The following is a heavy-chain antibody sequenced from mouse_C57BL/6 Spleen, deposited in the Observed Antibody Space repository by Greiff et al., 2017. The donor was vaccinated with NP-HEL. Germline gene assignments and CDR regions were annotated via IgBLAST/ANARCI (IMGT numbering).Heavy chain of an antibody. CDR2: IHPNSGST. CDR1: GYTFTSYW. Sequence: QVQLQQPGAELVKPGASVKLSCKASGYTFTSYWMHWVKQRPGQGLEWIGMIHPNSGSTNYNEKFKSKATLTVDKSSSTAYMQLSSLTSEDSAVYYCAIHYGTPGYFDYWGQGTTLTVSS. D-gene: IGHD1-1*01. CDR3: AIHYGTPGYFDY. J-gene: IGHJ2*01. V-gene: IGHV1-64*01.